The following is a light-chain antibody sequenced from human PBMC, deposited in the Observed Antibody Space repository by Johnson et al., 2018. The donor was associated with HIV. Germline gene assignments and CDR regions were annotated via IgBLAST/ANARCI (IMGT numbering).Light chain of an antibody. CDR3: GIWDTRLSTGGV. CDR1: SSNIENNY. CDR2: DNN. V-gene: IGLV1-51*01. J-gene: IGLJ1*01. Sequence: QSVLTQPPSVSAASGQRVDISCSGSSSNIENNYLSWYQQLPHTAPRLLISDNNKRPSGIPDRFSGSKSGTSATLGITGLQTGDEADYYCGIWDTRLSTGGVFGTGTKVTVL.